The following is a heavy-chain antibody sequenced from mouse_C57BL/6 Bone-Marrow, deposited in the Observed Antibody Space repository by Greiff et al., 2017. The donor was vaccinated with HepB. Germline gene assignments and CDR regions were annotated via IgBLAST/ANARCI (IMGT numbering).Heavy chain of an antibody. CDR2: ISDGGSYT. D-gene: IGHD1-1*01. J-gene: IGHJ3*01. CDR3: ARERYYYGSSSWCAY. Sequence: EVQLQESGGGLVKPGGSLKLSCAASGFTFSSYAMSWVRQTPEKRLEWVATISDGGSYTYYPDNVKGRFTISRDKAKNNRYLQMSHLKSEDTAMYYYARERYYYGSSSWCAYWGQGTLVTVSA. CDR1: GFTFSSYA. V-gene: IGHV5-4*01.